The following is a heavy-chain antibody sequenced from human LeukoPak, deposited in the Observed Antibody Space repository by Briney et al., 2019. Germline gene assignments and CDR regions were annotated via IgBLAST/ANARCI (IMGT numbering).Heavy chain of an antibody. CDR2: IIPMFRTA. Sequence: ASVKVSCKASGGTFSTYSISWVRQAPGQGLEWMGGIIPMFRTANYAQKFLGRVTITTDESTRIAYMELSSLTSDDTAVYYCARGVGAAAILQYFDLWGPGTLVTVSS. V-gene: IGHV1-69*05. CDR3: ARGVGAAAILQYFDL. CDR1: GGTFSTYS. D-gene: IGHD2-2*02. J-gene: IGHJ2*01.